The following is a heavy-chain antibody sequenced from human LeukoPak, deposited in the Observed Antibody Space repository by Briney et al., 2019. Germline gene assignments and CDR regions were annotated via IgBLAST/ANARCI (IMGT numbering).Heavy chain of an antibody. J-gene: IGHJ3*02. CDR3: ARDKLVPAAMSAFDI. Sequence: PGGSLRLSCAASGFSFSSYSMNWVRQAPGKGLEWVSYISSGSSMIYYTDFVKGRFTISRDDAKNSLYLQMNSLRDEDTAVYYCARDKLVPAAMSAFDIWGQGTMVTVSS. CDR2: ISSGSSMI. D-gene: IGHD2-2*01. CDR1: GFSFSSYS. V-gene: IGHV3-48*02.